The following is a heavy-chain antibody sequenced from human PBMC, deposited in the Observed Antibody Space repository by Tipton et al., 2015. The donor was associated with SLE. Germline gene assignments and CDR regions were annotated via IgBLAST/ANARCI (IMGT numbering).Heavy chain of an antibody. CDR2: IYSSGST. CDR1: GGSISGYY. J-gene: IGHJ4*02. Sequence: TLSLTCTVSGGSISGYYWSWIRQPAGKGLEWIGRIYSSGSTIYNPSLKSRLTLSLDTSKNQFSLRVRSVTAADTAVYYRARGGGSYYDYWGQGTLVTVSS. CDR3: ARGGGSYYDY. V-gene: IGHV4-4*07. D-gene: IGHD1-26*01.